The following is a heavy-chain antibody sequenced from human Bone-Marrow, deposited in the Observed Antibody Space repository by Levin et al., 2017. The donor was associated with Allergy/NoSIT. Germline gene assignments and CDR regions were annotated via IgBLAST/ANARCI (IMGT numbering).Heavy chain of an antibody. CDR2: INSDGSST. CDR3: ASGGLIDGDDPLNY. D-gene: IGHD5-12*01. J-gene: IGHJ4*02. V-gene: IGHV3-74*01. CDR1: GFTFSSYW. Sequence: GASVKVSCPASGFTFSSYWMHWVRQAPGKGLVWVSRINSDGSSTTYADSVQGRFTISRDNAKNSLYLQMNSLRAEDTAVYYCASGGLIDGDDPLNYWGQGTLVTVSS.